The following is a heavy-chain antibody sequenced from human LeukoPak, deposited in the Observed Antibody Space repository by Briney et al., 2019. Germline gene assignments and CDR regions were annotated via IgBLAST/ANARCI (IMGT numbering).Heavy chain of an antibody. D-gene: IGHD3-22*01. Sequence: ASVKVSCKASGYTFTGYYMHWVRQAPGKGLEWMGGFDPEDGETIYAQKFQGRVTMTEDTSTDTAYMELSSLRSEDTAVYYCATLVMIAGGFDYWGQGTLVTVSS. CDR1: GYTFTGYY. CDR2: FDPEDGET. CDR3: ATLVMIAGGFDY. J-gene: IGHJ4*02. V-gene: IGHV1-24*01.